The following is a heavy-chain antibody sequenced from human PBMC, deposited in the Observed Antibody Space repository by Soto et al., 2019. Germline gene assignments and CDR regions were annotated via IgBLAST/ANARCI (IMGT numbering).Heavy chain of an antibody. D-gene: IGHD5-12*01. Sequence: QVHLVQSGVEVKTPGASVKVSCQASGYTFFTYDISWVRQAPGEGLEWMGWISAYSGDTKYAEKCQGRVTMTTYTSTTTAYLELRSLRTDDTAVYYCARHHGPTTSENWFDPWGQGTLVTVSS. CDR2: ISAYSGDT. J-gene: IGHJ5*02. V-gene: IGHV1-18*01. CDR1: GYTFFTYD. CDR3: ARHHGPTTSENWFDP.